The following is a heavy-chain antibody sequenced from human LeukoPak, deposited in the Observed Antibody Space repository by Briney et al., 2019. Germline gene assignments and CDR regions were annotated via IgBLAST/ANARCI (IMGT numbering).Heavy chain of an antibody. J-gene: IGHJ4*02. CDR2: FSGSSGST. V-gene: IGHV3-23*01. Sequence: GGSLRLSCAASGFTFNNYAMTWVRQAPGKGLEWVSTFSGSSGSTYYADSVKGRFTISRDNSKNTLYLQMNSLRAEDTAVYYCARAIGGDLGDYWGQGTLVTVSS. CDR1: GFTFNNYA. D-gene: IGHD2-21*02. CDR3: ARAIGGDLGDY.